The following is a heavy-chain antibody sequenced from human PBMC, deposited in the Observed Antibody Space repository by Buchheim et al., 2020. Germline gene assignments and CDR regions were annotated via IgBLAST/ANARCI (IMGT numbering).Heavy chain of an antibody. CDR1: GFPFSSYA. V-gene: IGHV3-30*04. J-gene: IGHJ4*02. CDR3: ARGEAAAYYFDY. CDR2: ISYDGSNK. D-gene: IGHD6-13*01. Sequence: QVQLVESGGGVVQPGRSLRLSCAASGFPFSSYAMHWVRQAPGKGLEWVAVISYDGSNKYYADSVKGRFTISRDNSKNTLYLQMNSLRAEDTAVYYCARGEAAAYYFDYWGQGTL.